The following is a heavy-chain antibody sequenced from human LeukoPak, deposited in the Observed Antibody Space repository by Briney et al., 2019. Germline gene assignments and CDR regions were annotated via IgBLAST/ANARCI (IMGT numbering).Heavy chain of an antibody. V-gene: IGHV3-23*01. CDR1: GLTFSSYA. Sequence: GGSLRLSCAASGLTFSSYAMGWVRQAPGKGLEWVSTISASGGSTFYADSVRGRFTISRDNSKNTLYLQVSSLRAGDTALYYCTMQVAAAGINYWGQGTLVTVSS. CDR3: TMQVAAAGINY. J-gene: IGHJ4*02. D-gene: IGHD6-13*01. CDR2: ISASGGST.